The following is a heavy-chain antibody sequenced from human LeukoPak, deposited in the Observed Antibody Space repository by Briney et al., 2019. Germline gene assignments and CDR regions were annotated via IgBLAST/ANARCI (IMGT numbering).Heavy chain of an antibody. CDR3: ARQGPDSNSVDNWFDP. J-gene: IGHJ5*01. CDR2: ISSSGSMI. Sequence: PGGPLRLSCAASGFTFSSYEMNWVRQAPGKGLEWVSYISSSGSMIYYADSVKGRFTISRDNAKYSLYLQMNSLRAEDTAVYYCARQGPDSNSVDNWFDPWGQGTLVTVSS. D-gene: IGHD1-1*01. CDR1: GFTFSSYE. V-gene: IGHV3-48*03.